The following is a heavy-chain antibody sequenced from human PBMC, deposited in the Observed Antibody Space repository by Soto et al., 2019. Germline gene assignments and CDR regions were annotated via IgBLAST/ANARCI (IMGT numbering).Heavy chain of an antibody. CDR3: ARVPSYDSSGPLDY. V-gene: IGHV1-69*13. J-gene: IGHJ4*02. CDR2: IIPIFGTA. Sequence: SVKVSCKASGGTFSSYAISCVRQAPGQGLEWMGGIIPIFGTANYAQKFQGRVTITADESTSTAYMELSSLRSEDTAVYYCARVPSYDSSGPLDYWGQGTLVTVSS. D-gene: IGHD3-22*01. CDR1: GGTFSSYA.